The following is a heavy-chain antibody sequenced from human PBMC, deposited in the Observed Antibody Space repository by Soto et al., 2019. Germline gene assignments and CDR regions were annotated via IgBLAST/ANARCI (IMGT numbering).Heavy chain of an antibody. Sequence: ASVKVSCKASGYTFTSYDINWVRQATGQGLEWMGWINPNTGYTDYAQKFQGRVTLTGNTSITTAYMELSSLRSEDTAVYYCVRGRVMITFWVVIVIEHWGQGRPVTVPS. CDR1: GYTFTSYD. J-gene: IGHJ4*02. CDR2: INPNTGYT. D-gene: IGHD3-16*02. V-gene: IGHV1-8*01. CDR3: VRGRVMITFWVVIVIEH.